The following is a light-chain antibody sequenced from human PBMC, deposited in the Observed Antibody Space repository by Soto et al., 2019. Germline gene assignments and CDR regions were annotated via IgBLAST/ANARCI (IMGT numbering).Light chain of an antibody. J-gene: IGKJ1*01. V-gene: IGKV4-1*01. CDR2: WAS. Sequence: DIVMTQSPDSLAVSLGERATINCKSSQSVLYSSNNKNYLAWYQQKPGQPPKLIIYWASIRESGVPDRFSGSGSGTDFTLTINNLQAEDVAVYYCQQYYSPWTFGQGTKVEIK. CDR1: QSVLYSSNNKNY. CDR3: QQYYSPWT.